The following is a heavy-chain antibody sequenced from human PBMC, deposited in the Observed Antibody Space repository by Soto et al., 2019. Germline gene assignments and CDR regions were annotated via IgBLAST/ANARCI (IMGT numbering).Heavy chain of an antibody. CDR3: AKHYSMITFGGVRV. Sequence: EVQLLESGGGLVQPGGSLRLSCAASGFTFSSYVMSWVRQAPGKGLEWVSAISGSGGSTYYADSVKGRFTISRDNSKNTLYLQMNSLRAEDTVVYYCAKHYSMITFGGVRVWGQGTLVTVSS. V-gene: IGHV3-23*01. CDR2: ISGSGGST. J-gene: IGHJ4*02. D-gene: IGHD3-16*01. CDR1: GFTFSSYV.